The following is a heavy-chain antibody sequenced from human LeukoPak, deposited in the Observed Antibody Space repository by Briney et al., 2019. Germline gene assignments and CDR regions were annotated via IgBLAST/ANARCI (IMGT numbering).Heavy chain of an antibody. CDR2: ISSSSTYI. D-gene: IGHD6-19*01. V-gene: IGHV3-21*01. CDR1: GFTFSSYA. CDR3: AKDAEQWLVGFDY. Sequence: GRSLRLSCAASGFTFSSYAMHWVRQAPGKGLEWVSSISSSSTYIYYADSVKGRFTVSRDNAKNSLYLQMNSLRAEDTAVYYCAKDAEQWLVGFDYWGQGTLVTVSS. J-gene: IGHJ4*02.